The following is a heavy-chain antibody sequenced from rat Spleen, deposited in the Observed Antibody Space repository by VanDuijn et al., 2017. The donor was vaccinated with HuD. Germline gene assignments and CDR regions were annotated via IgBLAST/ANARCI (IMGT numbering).Heavy chain of an antibody. Sequence: VQLKESGPGLVQPSQTLSLTCTVSGLSLTSNSVSWIRQPPGNKLEWMGYINSAGTTNYNPSLKSRISITRDTSKNQFFLQVISVTIEDTATYYCAGSEGVHYYLPFADWGQGVMVTVSS. D-gene: IGHD1-1*01. CDR3: AGSEGVHYYLPFAD. V-gene: IGHV3-3*01. CDR2: INSAGTT. J-gene: IGHJ2*01. CDR1: GLSLTSNS.